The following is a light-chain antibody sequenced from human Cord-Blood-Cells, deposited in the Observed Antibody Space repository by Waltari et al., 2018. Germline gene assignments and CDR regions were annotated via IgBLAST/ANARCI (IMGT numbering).Light chain of an antibody. CDR2: EVS. CDR3: SSYAGSNVA. Sequence: QSALTQPPSASGSPGQSVTISCTATSRDVGGYNYLSWYQQHPGKAPKLMIYEVSKRPSGVPDRFSGSKSGNTASLTVSGLQAEDEADYYCSSYAGSNVAFGTGTKVTVL. J-gene: IGLJ1*01. V-gene: IGLV2-8*01. CDR1: SRDVGGYNY.